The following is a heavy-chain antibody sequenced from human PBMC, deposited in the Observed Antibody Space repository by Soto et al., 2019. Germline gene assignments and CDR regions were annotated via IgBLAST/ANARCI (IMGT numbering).Heavy chain of an antibody. J-gene: IGHJ4*02. V-gene: IGHV3-23*01. CDR1: GFTFSIYT. CDR3: AKDGSYYDSPTESDY. Sequence: GESLKISCAASGFTFSIYTMTWVRQAPGRGLEWVSSISGSGGFTYYADSVKGRFTISRDNSKNTLYVQMNSLRAEDTAIYYCAKDGSYYDSPTESDYWGQGTLVTVSS. CDR2: ISGSGGFT. D-gene: IGHD3-22*01.